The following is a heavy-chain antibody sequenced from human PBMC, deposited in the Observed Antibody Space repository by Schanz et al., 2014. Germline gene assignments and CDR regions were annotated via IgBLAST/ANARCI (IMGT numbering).Heavy chain of an antibody. J-gene: IGHJ4*02. CDR2: ISGSGGNT. CDR3: ARGGPAYYFDD. V-gene: IGHV3-23*01. Sequence: EVQLLESGGGLVQPGGSLRLSCAASGFTFSSYAMSWVRQAPGKGLEWVSIISGSGGNTYYADAVRGRFTISRDNSKTTVYLQMNSLRAEDTAVYYCARGGPAYYFDDWGQGTLVTVSS. CDR1: GFTFSSYA.